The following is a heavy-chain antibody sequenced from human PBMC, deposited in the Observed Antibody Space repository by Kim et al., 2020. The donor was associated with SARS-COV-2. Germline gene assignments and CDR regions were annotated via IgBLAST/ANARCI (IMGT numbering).Heavy chain of an antibody. CDR1: GGSFSDYS. V-gene: IGHV4-34*01. CDR2: VNHSGTP. D-gene: IGHD3-3*01. CDR3: ARGRAGVVPSPILGLGPFYDYYAMDV. J-gene: IGHJ6*02. Sequence: SETLSLTCAVYGGSFSDYSWIWIRQPPGKGLEWIGEVNHSGTPKYHPSLKSRVTISLDTSKHQFSLELPSVTAADTAIFYCARGRAGVVPSPILGLGPFYDYYAMDVWGQGTTVTVSS.